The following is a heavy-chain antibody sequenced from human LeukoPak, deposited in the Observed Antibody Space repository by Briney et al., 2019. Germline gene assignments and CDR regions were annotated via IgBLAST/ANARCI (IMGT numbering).Heavy chain of an antibody. V-gene: IGHV3-21*01. CDR3: ARAPVLLMVYAVDY. CDR1: GFTFSSYS. J-gene: IGHJ4*02. CDR2: ISSSSSYI. D-gene: IGHD2-8*01. Sequence: GGSLRLSCAASGFTFSSYSMNWVRQAPGKGLEWVSSISSSSSYIYYADSVKGRFTISRDNAKNSLYLQMNSLRAEDTAVYYCARAPVLLMVYAVDYWGQGTLVTVSS.